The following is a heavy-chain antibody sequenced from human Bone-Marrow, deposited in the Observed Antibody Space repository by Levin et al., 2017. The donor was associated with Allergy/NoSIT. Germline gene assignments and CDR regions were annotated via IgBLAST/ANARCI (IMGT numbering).Heavy chain of an antibody. Sequence: QAGGSLRLSCAASGFTFVNFAVSWVRQAPGKGLEWVSGVSGSGNNTYYADSVKGRFAISRDNSQNMVHLQMSSLTVDDTAIYFCVKTTGRHWFFQTWGQGSLVTVSS. CDR2: VSGSGNNT. V-gene: IGHV3-23*01. J-gene: IGHJ1*01. CDR1: GFTFVNFA. CDR3: VKTTGRHWFFQT. D-gene: IGHD3-9*01.